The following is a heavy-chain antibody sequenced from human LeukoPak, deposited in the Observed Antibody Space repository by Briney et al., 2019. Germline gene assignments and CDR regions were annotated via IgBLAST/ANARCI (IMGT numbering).Heavy chain of an antibody. D-gene: IGHD2-2*01. CDR2: INPKSGGT. V-gene: IGHV1-2*02. CDR3: ARADIVVVLAADFDY. J-gene: IGHJ4*02. Sequence: SVKVSCKASGYTFTGYYMHWVRQAPGQGLEWMGWINPKSGGTNYAQEFQGRVTMTRDTSISTAYMELSRLRSDDTAVYYCARADIVVVLAADFDYWGQGTLVTVSS. CDR1: GYTFTGYY.